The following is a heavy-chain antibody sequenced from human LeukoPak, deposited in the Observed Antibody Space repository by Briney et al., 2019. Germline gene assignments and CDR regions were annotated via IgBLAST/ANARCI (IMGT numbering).Heavy chain of an antibody. CDR1: GFTFSSYS. D-gene: IGHD6-13*01. J-gene: IGHJ4*02. CDR2: ISSSSSYI. CDR3: ARDRVAAAGTY. V-gene: IGHV3-21*01. Sequence: GPLRLSCAASGFTFSSYSMNWVRQAPGKGLEWVSSISSSSSYIYYADSVKGRFTISRDNDKNSLYLQMNSLGAEDTAVYYCARDRVAAAGTYWGQGTLVTVSS.